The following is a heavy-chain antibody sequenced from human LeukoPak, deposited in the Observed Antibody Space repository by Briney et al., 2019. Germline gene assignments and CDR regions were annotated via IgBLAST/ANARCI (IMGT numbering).Heavy chain of an antibody. CDR2: IVVGSGNT. J-gene: IGHJ3*02. CDR3: AADRDYYDSSGYYYTAAFDI. Sequence: GTSVKVSCKASGFTFTSSAMQWVRQARGQRLEWIGWIVVGSGNTNYAQKFQERVTITRDMSTSTAYMELSSLRSEDTAVYYCAADRDYYDSSGYYYTAAFDIWGQGTMVTVSS. D-gene: IGHD3-22*01. V-gene: IGHV1-58*02. CDR1: GFTFTSSA.